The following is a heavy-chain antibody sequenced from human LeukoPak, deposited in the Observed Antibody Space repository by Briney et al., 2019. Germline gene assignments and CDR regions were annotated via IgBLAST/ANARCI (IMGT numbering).Heavy chain of an antibody. CDR1: GYTYTGYY. V-gene: IGHV1-2*06. J-gene: IGHJ4*02. D-gene: IGHD6-19*01. CDR3: ARVGRESSTGWLDY. CDR2: INPNSGGT. Sequence: GASVKVSCKASGYTYTGYYMHWVRQAPGQGLEWMGRINPNSGGTNYAEKFQGRVTMTRDTSISTAYMELSSLRSDDTAVYYCARVGRESSTGWLDYWGQGTLVTVSS.